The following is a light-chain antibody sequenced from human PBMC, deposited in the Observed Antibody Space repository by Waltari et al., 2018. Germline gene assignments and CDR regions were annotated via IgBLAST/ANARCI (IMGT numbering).Light chain of an antibody. V-gene: IGLV1-40*01. CDR1: SSNIGAGYD. CDR2: GNS. J-gene: IGLJ2*01. Sequence: QSVLTQPPSVSGAPGQRVTISCTGSSSNIGAGYDVHWYQQLPGTAPKLLIYGNSNRPSGGPDRFSGSKSGTSASLAITGLQAEDEADYYGQSYDSSLSGSGGVFGGGTKLTVL. CDR3: QSYDSSLSGSGGV.